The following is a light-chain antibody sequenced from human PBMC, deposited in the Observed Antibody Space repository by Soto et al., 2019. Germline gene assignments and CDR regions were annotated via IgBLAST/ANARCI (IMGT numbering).Light chain of an antibody. V-gene: IGKV1-5*01. CDR2: DAS. J-gene: IGKJ1*01. CDR1: QSIRRW. CDR3: QQYNSFSRP. Sequence: DIQMTQSPSTLSASVGDRVNITSRASQSIRRWLAWYQLKPGKAPKLLISDASTLESGVSSRFSGSGSGTEFTLTISSLLPDDFATYYCQQYNSFSRPFGQGTKVEIK.